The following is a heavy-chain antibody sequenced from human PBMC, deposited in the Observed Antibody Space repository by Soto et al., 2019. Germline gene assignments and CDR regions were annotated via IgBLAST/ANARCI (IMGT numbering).Heavy chain of an antibody. Sequence: EVQLLESGGGLVQPGGSLRLSCEASGFTFSSYAMTWVRQAPGKGLEWVSIISGSGGTTYYADSVKGRFTISRDNSRGVLYMQMNSLRAEDTAVYYCAKAAAGSGFKLFDPWGQGTLVTVSS. V-gene: IGHV3-23*01. CDR3: AKAAAGSGFKLFDP. CDR1: GFTFSSYA. CDR2: ISGSGGTT. J-gene: IGHJ5*02. D-gene: IGHD3-10*01.